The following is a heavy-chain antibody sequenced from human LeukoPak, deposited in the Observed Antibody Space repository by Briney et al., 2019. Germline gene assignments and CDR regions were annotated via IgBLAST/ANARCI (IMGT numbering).Heavy chain of an antibody. CDR2: IDPSDSYT. CDR3: AREAVEPNWFDP. CDR1: GSSFTSYW. V-gene: IGHV5-10-1*01. Sequence: GASLRISCKGSGSSFTSYWISWVRQMPGKGLEWMGRIDPSDSYTNYSPSFQGHVTISADKSISTAYLQWSSLKASDTAMYYCAREAVEPNWFDPGGQGTLVTVS. J-gene: IGHJ5*02.